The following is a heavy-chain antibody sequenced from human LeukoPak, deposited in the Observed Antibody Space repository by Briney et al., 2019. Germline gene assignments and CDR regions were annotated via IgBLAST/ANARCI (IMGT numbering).Heavy chain of an antibody. CDR3: ARGYSNPYYFYMDV. CDR1: GFTFVDYA. CDR2: IGSNGDTT. J-gene: IGHJ6*03. V-gene: IGHV3-64*01. Sequence: QPGGSLRLSCAASGFTFVDYAMHWVRQAPGKGLEYVSGIGSNGDTTYYANSVKGRFTMSREHSKNTLYLQMGSLRTEALAVYYCARGYSNPYYFYMDVWGKGTTVTVSS. D-gene: IGHD4-11*01.